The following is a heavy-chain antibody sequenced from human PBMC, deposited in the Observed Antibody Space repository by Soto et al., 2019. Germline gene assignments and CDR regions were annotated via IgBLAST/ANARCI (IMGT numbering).Heavy chain of an antibody. CDR3: TRRGDYGDY. CDR1: GFTFSGSA. V-gene: IGHV3-73*01. CDR2: IRSKANSYAT. J-gene: IGHJ4*02. Sequence: EVQLLESGGGLVQPGGSLKLSCAASGFTFSGSAMHWVRQASGKGLEWVGRIRSKANSYATAYAASVKGRFTISRDDSKNTAYLQMNSLKTEDTAVYYCTRRGDYGDYWGQGTLVTVSS.